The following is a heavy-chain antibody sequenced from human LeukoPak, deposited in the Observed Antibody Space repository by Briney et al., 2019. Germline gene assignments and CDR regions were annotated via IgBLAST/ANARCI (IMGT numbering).Heavy chain of an antibody. CDR1: GFTFSSYA. Sequence: GGSLRLSCAASGFTFSSYAMSWVRQAPGKGLEWVSAISGSGGSTYYADSVKGRFTISRDNAKNSLYLQMNSLRAEDTAVYYCARGYFDWLLSSSYWHFDLWGRGSLVTVSS. CDR2: ISGSGGST. CDR3: ARGYFDWLLSSSYWHFDL. D-gene: IGHD3-9*01. J-gene: IGHJ2*01. V-gene: IGHV3-23*01.